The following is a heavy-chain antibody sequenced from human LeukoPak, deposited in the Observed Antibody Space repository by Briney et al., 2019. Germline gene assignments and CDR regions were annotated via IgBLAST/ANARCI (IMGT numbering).Heavy chain of an antibody. V-gene: IGHV4-59*01. J-gene: IGHJ3*02. CDR1: GGSISSYY. CDR3: ARSPGGTGSFDI. Sequence: SETLSLTCTVPGGSISSYYWSWIRQPPGKGLEWIGYIYYSGSTNYNPSLKSRVTISVDTSKNQFSLKLTSVTAADTAVYYCARSPGGTGSFDIWGQGTMVTVSS. D-gene: IGHD1-1*01. CDR2: IYYSGST.